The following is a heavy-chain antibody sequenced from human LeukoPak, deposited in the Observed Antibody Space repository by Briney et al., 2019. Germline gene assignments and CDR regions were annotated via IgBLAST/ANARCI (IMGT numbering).Heavy chain of an antibody. J-gene: IGHJ5*02. CDR3: ASTTSYYYDSSGSGWFDP. V-gene: IGHV1-18*01. D-gene: IGHD3-22*01. CDR2: ISAYNGNT. CDR1: SYTFTSYG. Sequence: ASVKVSCKASSYTFTSYGICWVRQAPGQGLEWMGWISAYNGNTNYAQKLQGRVTMTTDTSTSTAYMELRSLRSDDTAVYYCASTTSYYYDSSGSGWFDPWGQGTLVTVSS.